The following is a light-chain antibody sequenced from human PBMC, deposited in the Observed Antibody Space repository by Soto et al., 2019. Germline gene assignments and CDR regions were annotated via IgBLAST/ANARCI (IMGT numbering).Light chain of an antibody. Sequence: QSALTQPASVSGSPGQSITVSCTGSSTDIGAYKYVSWYQHHPGEAPKLIIYEVSNRPSGVSNRFSGSKSGNTASLTISGLQADDEADYYCCSRTSTITYVFGSGTKVTVL. CDR1: STDIGAYKY. V-gene: IGLV2-14*01. CDR2: EVS. J-gene: IGLJ1*01. CDR3: CSRTSTITYV.